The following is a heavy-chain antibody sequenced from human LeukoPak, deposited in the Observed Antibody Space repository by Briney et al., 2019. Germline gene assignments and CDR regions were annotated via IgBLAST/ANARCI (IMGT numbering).Heavy chain of an antibody. CDR3: ARDLEDCSGGDCYWFDP. CDR2: INPNTGGT. V-gene: IGHV1-2*02. Sequence: GASVKVSCKAAGYTFTGYYMHWVRQAPGQGLEWMGWINPNTGGTNYARKVQGRVTMTRDTSISTVYMELSRLRSDDTAVYYCARDLEDCSGGDCYWFDPWGQGTLVTVSS. J-gene: IGHJ5*02. D-gene: IGHD2-21*01. CDR1: GYTFTGYY.